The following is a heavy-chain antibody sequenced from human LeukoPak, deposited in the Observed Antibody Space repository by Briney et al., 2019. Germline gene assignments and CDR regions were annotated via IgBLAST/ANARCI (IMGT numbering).Heavy chain of an antibody. V-gene: IGHV1-18*01. CDR2: ISAYNGNT. J-gene: IGHJ4*02. CDR1: GYTFTSYG. D-gene: IGHD2-2*02. Sequence: GASVKVSCKASGYTFTSYGISWVRQAPGQGLEWMGWISAYNGNTNYAQKLQGRVTMTTDTSTSTAYMELRSLRSDDPAVYYCARAGGDQTCSSTSCYTGADYWGQGTLVTVSS. CDR3: ARAGGDQTCSSTSCYTGADY.